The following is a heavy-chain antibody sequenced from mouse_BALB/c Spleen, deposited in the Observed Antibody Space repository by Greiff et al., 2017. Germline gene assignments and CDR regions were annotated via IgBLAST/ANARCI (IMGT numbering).Heavy chain of an antibody. CDR3: TLYYYYAMDY. CDR1: GYSFTSYW. Sequence: EVQGVESGTVLARPGASVKMSCKASGYSFTSYWMHWVKQRPGQGLEWIGAIYPGNSDTSYNQKFKGKAKLTAVTSASTAYMELSSLTNEDSAVYYCTLYYYYAMDYWGQGTSVTVSS. J-gene: IGHJ4*01. CDR2: IYPGNSDT. D-gene: IGHD2-3*01. V-gene: IGHV1-5*01.